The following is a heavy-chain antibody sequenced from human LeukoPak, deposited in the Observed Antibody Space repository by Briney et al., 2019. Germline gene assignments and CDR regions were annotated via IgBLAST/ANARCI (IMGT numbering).Heavy chain of an antibody. V-gene: IGHV1-18*04. CDR2: ISAYNGNT. J-gene: IGHJ4*02. D-gene: IGHD2-2*01. CDR3: ATCSSTSCYPGDY. CDR1: GSTFTSYG. Sequence: ASVTVSFKASGSTFTSYGISWVRQAPGQGLEWMGWISAYNGNTNYAQKLQGRLTMTTDTSTSTAYMELRSLRSDDTAVYYCATCSSTSCYPGDYWGQGTLVTVSS.